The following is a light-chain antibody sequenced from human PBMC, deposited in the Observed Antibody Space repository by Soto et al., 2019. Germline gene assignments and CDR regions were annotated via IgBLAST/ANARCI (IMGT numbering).Light chain of an antibody. CDR2: GAS. CDR3: LQYGRSLGFA. Sequence: EIVLTQSPGTLSLSPGERATLSCRASQSVSSNFLAWYQEKPGQAPRLLIYGASNRDTGIPDRFSGSGSGTDFTLTISRLEPEDVAVYYCLQYGRSLGFAFGGGTKVEIK. V-gene: IGKV3-20*01. CDR1: QSVSSNF. J-gene: IGKJ4*01.